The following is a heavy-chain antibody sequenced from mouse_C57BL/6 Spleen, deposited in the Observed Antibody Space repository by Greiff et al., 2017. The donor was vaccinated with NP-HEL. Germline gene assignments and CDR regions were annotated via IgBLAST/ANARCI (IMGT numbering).Heavy chain of an antibody. V-gene: IGHV8-12*01. D-gene: IGHD2-3*01. Sequence: QVTLKESGPGILQSSQTLSLTCSFSGFSLSTSGMGVSWIRQPSGKGLEWLAHIYWDDDKRYNPSLKSRLTISKDTSRNQVFLKITSVDTADTATYYCARNYDGYNYAMDYWGQGTSVTVSS. CDR1: GFSLSTSGMG. CDR2: IYWDDDK. CDR3: ARNYDGYNYAMDY. J-gene: IGHJ4*01.